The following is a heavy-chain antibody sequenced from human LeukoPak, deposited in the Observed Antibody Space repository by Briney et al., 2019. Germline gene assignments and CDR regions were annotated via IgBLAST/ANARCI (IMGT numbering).Heavy chain of an antibody. CDR1: GFTFSSYS. CDR2: ISSSTYI. Sequence: GGSLRLSCAASGFTFSSYSMNWVRQAPGKGLEWVSSISSSTYINYADSVKGRFTISRDNAKKSLYLQMNSLRAEDTAVYYCARDMGTGYDFPFDYWGQGTLVTVSS. V-gene: IGHV3-21*01. D-gene: IGHD5-12*01. CDR3: ARDMGTGYDFPFDY. J-gene: IGHJ4*02.